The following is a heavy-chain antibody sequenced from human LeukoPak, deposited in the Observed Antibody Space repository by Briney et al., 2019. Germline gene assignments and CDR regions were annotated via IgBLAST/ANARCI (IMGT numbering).Heavy chain of an antibody. CDR2: IYHSGST. J-gene: IGHJ3*02. V-gene: IGHV4-30-2*01. Sequence: SQTLSLTCAVSGGSISSGGYSWSWIRQPPGKGLEWIGYIYHSGSTYYNPSLKSRVTISVDRSKNQFSLQLSSVTAADTAVYYCARSALLGSGAFDIWGQGTMVTVSS. D-gene: IGHD2-15*01. CDR1: GGSISSGGYS. CDR3: ARSALLGSGAFDI.